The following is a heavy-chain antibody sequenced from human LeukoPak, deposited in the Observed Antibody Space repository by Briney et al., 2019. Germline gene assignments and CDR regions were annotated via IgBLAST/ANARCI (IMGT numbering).Heavy chain of an antibody. CDR3: ATYPFRGDTHYFDY. V-gene: IGHV4-4*07. CDR2: IYTSGST. CDR1: GGSISSYY. J-gene: IGHJ4*02. D-gene: IGHD3-10*01. Sequence: SETLSLTCTVSGGSISSYYWSWIRQPAGKGLEWIGRIYTSGSTNYNPSLKSRVTMSVDTSKNQFSLKLSSVTAADTAVYYCATYPFRGDTHYFDYWGQGDLVTVSS.